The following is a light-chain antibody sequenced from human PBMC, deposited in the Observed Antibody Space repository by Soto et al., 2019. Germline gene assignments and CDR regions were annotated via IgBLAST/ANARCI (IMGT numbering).Light chain of an antibody. V-gene: IGLV2-14*03. J-gene: IGLJ1*01. CDR2: DAT. Sequence: QSVLTQPASVSGSPGQSITISCTGTSSDVGGYNYVSWYQQHPGKAHKLMIYDATNRPSGVSNRFSGSKSGYTASLTISGLQAEDEADYYCSSYTSSSTYVFGTGTKVTVL. CDR3: SSYTSSSTYV. CDR1: SSDVGGYNY.